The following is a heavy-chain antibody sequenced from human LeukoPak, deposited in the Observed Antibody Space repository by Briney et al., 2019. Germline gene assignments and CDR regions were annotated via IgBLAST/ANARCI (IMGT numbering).Heavy chain of an antibody. D-gene: IGHD3-3*01. J-gene: IGHJ4*02. CDR3: ARGPSITIFGVVALYFDY. CDR1: GFTFSDHY. V-gene: IGHV3-72*01. Sequence: GGSLRLSCAASGFTFSDHYMDWVRQAPGKGLEWVGRTRNKANSYTTEYAASVKGRFTISRDDSKNSLYLQMSSLKTEDTAVYYCARGPSITIFGVVALYFDYWGQGTLVTVSS. CDR2: TRNKANSYTT.